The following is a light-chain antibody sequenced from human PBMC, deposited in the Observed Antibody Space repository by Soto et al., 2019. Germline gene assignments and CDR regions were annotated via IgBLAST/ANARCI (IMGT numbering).Light chain of an antibody. Sequence: DIVMTQSPDSLAVSLGERATINCKSSQSVLYSSNNKNYLAWYQQKPGQPPKLLIYWASTRESGVPDRFSGSGSGTEFPLSISSLQAEDVAVYYCQQYYSTPRTFGQGTKLEIK. V-gene: IGKV4-1*01. CDR2: WAS. CDR3: QQYYSTPRT. J-gene: IGKJ2*01. CDR1: QSVLYSSNNKNY.